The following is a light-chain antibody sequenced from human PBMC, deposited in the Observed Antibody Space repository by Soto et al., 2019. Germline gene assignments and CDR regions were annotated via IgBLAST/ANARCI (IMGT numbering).Light chain of an antibody. J-gene: IGKJ1*01. CDR1: QSVSSN. CDR2: GAS. Sequence: EIVMTQSPATLSVSPGERATLSCRASQSVSSNLAWYQQKPGQAPRLLIYGASTRATGIPARFSGSGSGTEFTLTISSLQSEDFAVYSCQHYNNWPPWTFGQGTKVDIK. CDR3: QHYNNWPPWT. V-gene: IGKV3-15*01.